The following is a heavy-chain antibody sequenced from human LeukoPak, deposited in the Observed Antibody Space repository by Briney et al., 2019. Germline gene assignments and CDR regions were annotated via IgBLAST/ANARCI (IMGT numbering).Heavy chain of an antibody. CDR3: TRDPTYYYDCSGYYFLNHFDY. D-gene: IGHD3-22*01. V-gene: IGHV3-73*01. J-gene: IGHJ4*02. CDR2: IRSKANSYAT. Sequence: GESLRLSCAASGFTFSGSAMHWVRQASGKGLEWVGRIRSKANSYATAYAASVKGRFTISRDDSKNTAYLQMNSLKTEDTAVYYCTRDPTYYYDCSGYYFLNHFDYWGQGTLVTVSS. CDR1: GFTFSGSA.